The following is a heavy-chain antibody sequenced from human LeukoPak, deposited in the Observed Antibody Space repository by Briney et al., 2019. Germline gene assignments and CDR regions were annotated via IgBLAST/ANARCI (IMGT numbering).Heavy chain of an antibody. CDR3: ARHLRGSGWYNFDS. CDR1: GGSISSYY. Sequence: SETLSLTCTVSGGSISSYYWSWIRQPPGKGLEWIGYIYYSGSTNYNPSLESRVTISIDTSKNQFSLKLISVTAADTAVYFCARHLRGSGWYNFDSWGQGTLVTVSS. J-gene: IGHJ4*02. D-gene: IGHD6-19*01. V-gene: IGHV4-59*08. CDR2: IYYSGST.